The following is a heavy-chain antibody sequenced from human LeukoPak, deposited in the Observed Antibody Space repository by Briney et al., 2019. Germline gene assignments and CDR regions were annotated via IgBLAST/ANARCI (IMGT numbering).Heavy chain of an antibody. Sequence: GGSLRLSCAGSGFTFGGYGMHWFRQTPGKGLEWVAVIAYDGSRAFYADSVKGRFTISRDNSKNTMSVQMDDLRAEDTAVYYCTRYNNDRFDYWGQGTLVTVSS. CDR2: IAYDGSRA. CDR1: GFTFGGYG. CDR3: TRYNNDRFDY. D-gene: IGHD1-14*01. V-gene: IGHV3-33*01. J-gene: IGHJ4*02.